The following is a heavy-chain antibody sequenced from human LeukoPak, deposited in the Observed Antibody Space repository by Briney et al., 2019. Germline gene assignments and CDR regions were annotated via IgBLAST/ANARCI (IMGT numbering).Heavy chain of an antibody. J-gene: IGHJ6*03. D-gene: IGHD6-6*01. Sequence: GASVKVSCKASGYTFTSYGISWVRQATGQGLEWMGWMNPNSGNTGYAQKFQGRVTITRNTSISTAYMELSRLRSDDSAVYYCARVAYSSSDYYYYYMDVWGKGTTVTVSS. CDR1: GYTFTSYG. CDR2: MNPNSGNT. V-gene: IGHV1-8*03. CDR3: ARVAYSSSDYYYYYMDV.